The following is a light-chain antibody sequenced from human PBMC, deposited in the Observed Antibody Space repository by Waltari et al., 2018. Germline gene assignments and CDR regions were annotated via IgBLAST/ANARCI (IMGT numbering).Light chain of an antibody. CDR3: QQSYSTPFT. CDR1: QSISTD. J-gene: IGKJ3*01. Sequence: TCQESQSISTDGNCDHQKPRKAPKILIYGASGLKGRAPSRFSGSGSGTDFTLTISSLQPEDVATYYCQQSYSTPFTFGPGTKVDIK. CDR2: GAS. V-gene: IGKV1-39*01.